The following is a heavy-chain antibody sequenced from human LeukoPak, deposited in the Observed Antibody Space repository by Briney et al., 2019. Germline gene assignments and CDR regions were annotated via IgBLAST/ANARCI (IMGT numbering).Heavy chain of an antibody. CDR3: ARARRVVYSVAARYYYMDV. J-gene: IGHJ6*03. CDR1: GYTLTSYD. D-gene: IGHD5/OR15-5a*01. Sequence: ASVKVSCKASGYTLTSYDINWVRQATGQGLEWMGWMNPNSGNTGYAQKFQGRVTMTRNTSISTAYMELSSLRSEDTAVYYCARARRVVYSVAARYYYMDVWGKGTTGTVSS. V-gene: IGHV1-8*01. CDR2: MNPNSGNT.